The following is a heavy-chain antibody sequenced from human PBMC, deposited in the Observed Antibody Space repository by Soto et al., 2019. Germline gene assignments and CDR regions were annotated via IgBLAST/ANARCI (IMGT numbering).Heavy chain of an antibody. V-gene: IGHV4-31*03. CDR1: GGSISSGGYY. J-gene: IGHJ4*02. Sequence: QVQLQESGPGLVKPSQTLSLTCTVSGGSISSGGYYWSWIRQHPGKGLERIGYIYYSGSTYYNPPLMSRVTISVDTSKNQFSLKLSSVTASYTAVYYCAKYYDSSGYKYRAGDYFDYWGQGTLVTVSS. CDR2: IYYSGST. CDR3: AKYYDSSGYKYRAGDYFDY. D-gene: IGHD3-22*01.